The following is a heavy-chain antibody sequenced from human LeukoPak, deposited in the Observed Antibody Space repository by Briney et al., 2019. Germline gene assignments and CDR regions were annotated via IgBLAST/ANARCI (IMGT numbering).Heavy chain of an antibody. CDR1: GVSFRTYW. CDR3: VGDPGDY. CDR2: IKHDGTEK. J-gene: IGHJ4*02. V-gene: IGHV3-7*01. Sequence: GGSLRLSCTASGVSFRTYWMSWVRQAPGKGLEWVAHIKHDGTEKYYVDSVKGRFTISRDNAKNSLYLQMNTLRAEDTAVYYCVGDPGDYWGQGTLVTVSS.